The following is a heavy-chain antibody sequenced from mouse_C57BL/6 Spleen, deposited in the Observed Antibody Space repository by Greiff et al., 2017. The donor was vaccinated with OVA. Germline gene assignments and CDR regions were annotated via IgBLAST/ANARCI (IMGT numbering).Heavy chain of an antibody. CDR3: ARALIYYDPFDY. Sequence: EVQVVESGPGLVKPSQSLSLTCSVTGYSITSGYYWNWIRQFPGNKLEWMGYISYDGSNNYNPSLKNRISITRDTSKNQFFLKLNSVTTEDTATYYCARALIYYDPFDYWGQGTTLTVSS. CDR2: ISYDGSN. D-gene: IGHD2-4*01. V-gene: IGHV3-6*01. CDR1: GYSITSGYY. J-gene: IGHJ2*01.